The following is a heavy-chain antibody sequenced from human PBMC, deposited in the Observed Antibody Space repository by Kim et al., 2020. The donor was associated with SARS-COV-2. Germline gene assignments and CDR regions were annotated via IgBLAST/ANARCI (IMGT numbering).Heavy chain of an antibody. V-gene: IGHV4-31*02. CDR2: T. Sequence: TYYNPSLKSRVTISVDTSKNQFSLKLSSVTAADTAVYYCARDGAYRPFDYWGQGTLVTVSS. J-gene: IGHJ4*02. D-gene: IGHD3-16*01. CDR3: ARDGAYRPFDY.